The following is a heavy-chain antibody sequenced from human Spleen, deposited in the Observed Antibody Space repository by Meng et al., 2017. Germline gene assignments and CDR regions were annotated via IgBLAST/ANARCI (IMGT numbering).Heavy chain of an antibody. CDR3: AGSIVGATGVDY. V-gene: IGHV4-38-2*02. CDR2: IYYSGST. CDR1: GYSISSGYY. J-gene: IGHJ4*02. Sequence: SETLSLTCTVSGYSISSGYYWGWIRQPPGKGLEWIGYIYYSGSTNYNPSLKSRVTISVDTSKNQFSLKLSSVTAADTAVYYCAGSIVGATGVDYWGQGTLVTVSS. D-gene: IGHD1-26*01.